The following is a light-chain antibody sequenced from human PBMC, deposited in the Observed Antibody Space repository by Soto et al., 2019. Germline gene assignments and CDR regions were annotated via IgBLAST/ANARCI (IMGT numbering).Light chain of an antibody. CDR1: QSISSY. V-gene: IGKV1-39*01. J-gene: IGKJ1*01. CDR3: QQSCSSPPT. Sequence: IQITQSPASLSASVGDRVTISCRASQSISSYLNWYQQKPGQAPKLLIYAASSWPSGVPSRFSGSRSGPDFTLTISSLQPEDFATYYCQQSCSSPPTFGQGTKVDIK. CDR2: AAS.